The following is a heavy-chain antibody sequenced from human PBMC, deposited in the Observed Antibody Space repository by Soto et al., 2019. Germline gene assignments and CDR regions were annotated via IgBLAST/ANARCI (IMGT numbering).Heavy chain of an antibody. V-gene: IGHV3-23*01. Sequence: GGSLRLSCAASGFTFSSYAMSWVRQAPGKGLEWVSAISGSGGSTYYADSVKGRFTISRDNSKNTLYLQMNSLRAEDTAVYYCAKELPGPAAYYYGMDVWGQGTTVTVSS. J-gene: IGHJ6*02. CDR2: ISGSGGST. CDR3: AKELPGPAAYYYGMDV. CDR1: GFTFSSYA. D-gene: IGHD2-2*01.